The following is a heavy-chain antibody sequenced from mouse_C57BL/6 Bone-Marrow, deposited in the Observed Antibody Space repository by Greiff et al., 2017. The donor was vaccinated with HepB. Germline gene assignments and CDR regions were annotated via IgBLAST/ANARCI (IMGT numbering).Heavy chain of an antibody. CDR3: ARAPGSYGFAY. CDR2: IYPRDGST. D-gene: IGHD1-1*02. CDR1: GYTFTSYD. J-gene: IGHJ3*01. Sequence: VQLQQSGPELVKPGASVKLSCKASGYTFTSYDINWVKQRPGQGLEWIGWIYPRDGSTKYNDKFKGKATLTVDTSASTAYMELHSLTSEDSAVYFCARAPGSYGFAYWGQGTLVTVSA. V-gene: IGHV1-85*01.